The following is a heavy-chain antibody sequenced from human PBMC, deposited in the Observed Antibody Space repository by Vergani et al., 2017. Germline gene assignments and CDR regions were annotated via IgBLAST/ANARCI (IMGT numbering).Heavy chain of an antibody. Sequence: EVQLLQSGGGVIQPGGSVRLSCAASGFTFSACPMTWVRQAPGKGLDWVSAISARYPSTYYADSVKGRFTISRDNSKNMLYLQMNSLRAEDTAVYYCARLSYDTTPYLQWGYDCWGQGTLVSVSS. J-gene: IGHJ4*02. CDR3: ARLSYDTTPYLQWGYDC. CDR2: ISARYPST. D-gene: IGHD3-22*01. CDR1: GFTFSACP. V-gene: IGHV3-23*01.